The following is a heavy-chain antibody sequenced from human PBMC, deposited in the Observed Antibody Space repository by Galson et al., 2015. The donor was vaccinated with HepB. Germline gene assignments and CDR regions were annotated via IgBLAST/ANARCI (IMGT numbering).Heavy chain of an antibody. V-gene: IGHV1-18*04. CDR1: GYTFTNYG. CDR3: AREIGYLVPAVGARRYYYYGMDV. CDR2: ISAYNGIT. J-gene: IGHJ6*02. D-gene: IGHD2-2*01. Sequence: SVKVSCKASGYTFTNYGITWLRQAPGQGLEWMAWISAYNGITKYTQNFQGRVSMTTDTSTNTAYMELRSLSSDDTAVYYCAREIGYLVPAVGARRYYYYGMDVWGQGTTVTVSS.